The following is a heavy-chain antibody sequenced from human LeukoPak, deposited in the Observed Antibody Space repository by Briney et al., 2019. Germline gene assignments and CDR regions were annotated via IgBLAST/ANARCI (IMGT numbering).Heavy chain of an antibody. D-gene: IGHD3-10*01. J-gene: IGHJ6*02. CDR3: ARGRYYGMDV. CDR1: GFTFNNYG. CDR2: IADGGETT. V-gene: IGHV3-23*01. Sequence: GGSLRLSCAVSGFTFNNYGMSWLRQAPGMGLEWVSAIADGGETTYYADSVKGRFTISRDNAKNTLYLQMNSLRAEDTAVYYCARGRYYGMDVWGQGTTVTVSS.